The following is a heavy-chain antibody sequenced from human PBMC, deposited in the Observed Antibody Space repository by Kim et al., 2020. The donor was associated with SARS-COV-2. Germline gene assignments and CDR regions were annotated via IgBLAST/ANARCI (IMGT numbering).Heavy chain of an antibody. CDR1: GFTFGDYA. V-gene: IGHV3-49*03. Sequence: GGSLRLSCTASGFTFGDYAMSWFRQAPGKGLEWVGFIRSKAYGGTTEYAASVKGRFTISRDDSKSIAYLQMNSLKTEDTAVYYCTSSYYDILTGYRTYGMDVWGQGTTVTVSS. J-gene: IGHJ6*02. D-gene: IGHD3-9*01. CDR3: TSSYYDILTGYRTYGMDV. CDR2: IRSKAYGGTT.